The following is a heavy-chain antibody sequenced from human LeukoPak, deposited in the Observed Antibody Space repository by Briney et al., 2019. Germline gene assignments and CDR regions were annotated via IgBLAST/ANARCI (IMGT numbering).Heavy chain of an antibody. Sequence: PSETLSLTCTVSGGSISSSSYYWGWIRQPPGRGLEWIGSIYYSGSTYYNPSLKSRVTISADTSKNQFSLKLSSVTAADTAVYYCARLLVWELLVDYWGQGTLVTVSS. D-gene: IGHD1-26*01. CDR3: ARLLVWELLVDY. J-gene: IGHJ4*02. V-gene: IGHV4-39*01. CDR1: GGSISSSSYY. CDR2: IYYSGST.